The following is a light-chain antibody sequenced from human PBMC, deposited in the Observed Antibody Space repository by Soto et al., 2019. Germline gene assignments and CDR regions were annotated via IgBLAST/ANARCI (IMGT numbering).Light chain of an antibody. CDR3: QQYGRSPLT. CDR2: GAS. Sequence: EIVLTQSPGTLSLSPGERATLSCRASQSVSNNYLAWYQQKPGQAPRLLIYGASSRATGIPDRFSGSGSGTDFTLTISRLEPEDFAVYHCQQYGRSPLTFGGGTKVDIK. V-gene: IGKV3-20*01. J-gene: IGKJ4*01. CDR1: QSVSNNY.